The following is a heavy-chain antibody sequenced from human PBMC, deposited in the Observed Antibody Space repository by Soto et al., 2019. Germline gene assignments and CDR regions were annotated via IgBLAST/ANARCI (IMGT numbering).Heavy chain of an antibody. D-gene: IGHD6-13*01. Sequence: QVQLQQWGAGLLKPSETLSLTCAVYGGSFSGYYWSWIRQPPGKGLEWIGEINHSGSTNYNPSLKSRVTRSVDTSKNQFSLKLSSVTAADTAVYYCARGRWEAAETYYLDVWGKGTTVTVSS. CDR1: GGSFSGYY. V-gene: IGHV4-34*01. CDR2: INHSGST. CDR3: ARGRWEAAETYYLDV. J-gene: IGHJ6*03.